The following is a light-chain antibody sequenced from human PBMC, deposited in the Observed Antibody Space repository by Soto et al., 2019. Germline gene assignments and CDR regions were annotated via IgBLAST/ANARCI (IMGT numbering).Light chain of an antibody. CDR1: QPISSW. J-gene: IGKJ1*01. Sequence: IPMTQSPSTLSGSVGDRVTITCRASQPISSWLAWYQQKPGKAPKLLIYKASTFKSGVPSRFSGSGSGTEFTLTISSLQPDDFATYYCQHYNSYSEAFGQGTKVELK. V-gene: IGKV1-5*03. CDR3: QHYNSYSEA. CDR2: KAS.